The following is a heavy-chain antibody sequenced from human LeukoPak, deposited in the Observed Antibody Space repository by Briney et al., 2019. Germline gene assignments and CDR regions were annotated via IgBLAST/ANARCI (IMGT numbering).Heavy chain of an antibody. CDR1: GFTFSSYA. Sequence: GGSLRLSCAASGFTFSSYAMSWVRQAPGKGLEWVSAISGSDGSTYYADSVKGRFTISRDNSKNTLYLQVNSLRAEDTAIYYCATYRQVLLPFESWGQGTLVTVSS. CDR2: ISGSDGST. CDR3: ATYRQVLLPFES. J-gene: IGHJ4*02. D-gene: IGHD2-8*02. V-gene: IGHV3-23*01.